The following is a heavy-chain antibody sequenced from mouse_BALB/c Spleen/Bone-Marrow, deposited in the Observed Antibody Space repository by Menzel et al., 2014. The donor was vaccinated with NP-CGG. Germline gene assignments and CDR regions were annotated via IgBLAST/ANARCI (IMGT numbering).Heavy chain of an antibody. CDR3: ARNPIRRNAMDY. CDR2: IWSGGST. V-gene: IGHV2-2*02. Sequence: QVQLKESGPGLVQPSQSLSITCTVSSFSLTSYGVHWVRQSPGKGLEWLGVIWSGGSTDYNAPFISRLNISKDNSKSQVFFKMNSLQANDTAIYYCARNPIRRNAMDYWGQGTSVTVSS. CDR1: SFSLTSYG. J-gene: IGHJ4*01. D-gene: IGHD2-12*01.